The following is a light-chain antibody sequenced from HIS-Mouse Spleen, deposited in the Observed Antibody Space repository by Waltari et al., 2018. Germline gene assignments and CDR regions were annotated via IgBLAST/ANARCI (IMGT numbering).Light chain of an antibody. CDR1: KLGDKY. CDR3: QAWDSSTVV. Sequence: SYELTQPPSVSVSPGQTASNTCPGDKLGDKYACWYQQKPGQSPVLVIYQDSKRPSGIPERFSGSNSGNTATLTISGTQAMDEADYYCQAWDSSTVVFGGGTKLTVL. V-gene: IGLV3-1*01. CDR2: QDS. J-gene: IGLJ2*01.